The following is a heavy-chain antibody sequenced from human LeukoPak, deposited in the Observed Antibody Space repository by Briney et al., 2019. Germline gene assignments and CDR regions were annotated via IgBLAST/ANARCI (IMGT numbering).Heavy chain of an antibody. D-gene: IGHD1-26*01. V-gene: IGHV4-30-4*08. CDR3: ASFPRGSYRFYFDY. J-gene: IGHJ4*02. CDR2: IYYSGST. CDR1: GGSISSGDYY. Sequence: PSETLSLTCTVSGGSISSGDYYWSWIRQPPGKGLEWIGYIYYSGSTYYNPSLKSRVTISVDTSKNQFSLKLSSVTAADTAVYYCASFPRGSYRFYFDYWGQGTLVTVSS.